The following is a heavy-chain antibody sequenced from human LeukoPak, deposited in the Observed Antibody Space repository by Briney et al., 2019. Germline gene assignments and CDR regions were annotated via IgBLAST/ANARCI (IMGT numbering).Heavy chain of an antibody. Sequence: GASVKLSCKASGYTFTGYYMHWVRQAPGQGLEWMGWINPNSGGTNYAQKFQGRVTMTRDTSISTAYMELSRLRSDDTAVYYCARGEIGYCSGGSCYYLRPFDYWGQGTLVTVSS. CDR3: ARGEIGYCSGGSCYYLRPFDY. V-gene: IGHV1-2*02. CDR1: GYTFTGYY. J-gene: IGHJ4*02. CDR2: INPNSGGT. D-gene: IGHD2-15*01.